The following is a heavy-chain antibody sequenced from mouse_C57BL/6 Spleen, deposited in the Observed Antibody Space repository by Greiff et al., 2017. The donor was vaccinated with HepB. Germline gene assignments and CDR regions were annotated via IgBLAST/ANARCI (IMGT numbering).Heavy chain of an antibody. J-gene: IGHJ4*01. Sequence: EVNVVESGEGLVKPGGSLKLSCAASGFTFSSYAMSWVRQTPEKRLEWVAYISSGGDYIYYADTVKGRFTIARDNARNTLYLQMSSLKSEDTAMYYCTRDLPYAMDYWGQGTSVTVSS. CDR1: GFTFSSYA. CDR3: TRDLPYAMDY. D-gene: IGHD5-1*01. CDR2: ISSGGDYI. V-gene: IGHV5-9-1*02.